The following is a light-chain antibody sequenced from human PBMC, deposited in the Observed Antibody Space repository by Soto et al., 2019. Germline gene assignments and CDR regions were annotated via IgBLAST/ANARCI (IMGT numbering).Light chain of an antibody. V-gene: IGLV1-47*01. CDR3: AAWDDSLSGHWV. CDR2: RNN. CDR1: SSNIGSNY. Sequence: QSVLTQPPSASGTPGQRVTISCSGSSSNIGSNYVYWYQQLPGTAPKLLIYRNNQRPSGVPDRFSGSKSGTSASLAISGLXSXXXXDXXCAAWDDSLSGHWVFGGGTKLTVL. J-gene: IGLJ3*02.